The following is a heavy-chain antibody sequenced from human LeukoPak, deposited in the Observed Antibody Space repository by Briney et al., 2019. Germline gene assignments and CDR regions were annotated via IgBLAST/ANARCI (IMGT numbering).Heavy chain of an antibody. CDR3: ARATGAYYFDY. Sequence: GGSLRLSCAASGFTFSSYSMNWVRQAPGKGLKWVSSISSSSSYIYYADSVKGRFTISRDNAKNSLYLQMNSLRAEDTAVYYCARATGAYYFDYWGQGTLVTVSS. CDR2: ISSSSSYI. CDR1: GFTFSSYS. J-gene: IGHJ4*02. V-gene: IGHV3-21*01. D-gene: IGHD1-14*01.